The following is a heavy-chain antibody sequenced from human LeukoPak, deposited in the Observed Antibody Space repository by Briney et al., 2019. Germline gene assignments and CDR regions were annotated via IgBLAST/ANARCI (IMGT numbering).Heavy chain of an antibody. V-gene: IGHV4-61*02. Sequence: PSETLSLTCTVSGDSISSNAYYWTWIRQPPGKGLEWIGRIYTSGSTNYNPSLKSRVTMSVDTSKNQFSLKLSSVTAADTAVYYCARAVYDSNHNWFDPWGQGTLVTVSS. CDR3: ARAVYDSNHNWFDP. J-gene: IGHJ5*02. D-gene: IGHD3-22*01. CDR2: IYTSGST. CDR1: GDSISSNAYY.